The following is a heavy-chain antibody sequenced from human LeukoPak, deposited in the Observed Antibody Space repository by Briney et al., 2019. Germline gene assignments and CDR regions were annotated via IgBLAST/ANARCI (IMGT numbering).Heavy chain of an antibody. CDR1: GYSFTSYW. J-gene: IGHJ5*02. D-gene: IGHD6-6*01. V-gene: IGHV5-51*01. CDR3: ARRSYSSSSHWFGP. Sequence: PGGSLRLSCKGSGYSFTSYWIGWVRQMPGKGLEWMGIIYPGDSDTRYSPSFQGQVTISADKSISTAYLQWSSLKASDTAMYYCARRSYSSSSHWFGPWGQGTLVTVSS. CDR2: IYPGDSDT.